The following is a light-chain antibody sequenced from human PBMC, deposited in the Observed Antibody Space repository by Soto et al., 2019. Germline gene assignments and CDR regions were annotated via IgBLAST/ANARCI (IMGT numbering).Light chain of an antibody. CDR2: KAS. CDR1: QTISSW. CDR3: QHYNSYSEA. J-gene: IGKJ1*01. Sequence: IQMTQSPSTLSGPVGDRVTITCRASQTISSWLAWYQQKPGKAPKLLIYKASTLKSGVPSRFSGSGSGTEFTLTISSLQPDDFATYYCQHYNSYSEAFGQGTKVDNK. V-gene: IGKV1-5*03.